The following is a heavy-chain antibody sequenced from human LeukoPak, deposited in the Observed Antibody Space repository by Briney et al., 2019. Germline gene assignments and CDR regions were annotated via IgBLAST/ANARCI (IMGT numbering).Heavy chain of an antibody. V-gene: IGHV3-30*04. J-gene: IGHJ2*01. CDR3: ARWSKTAWYFDL. CDR1: GFTFSSYA. CDR2: ISYDGSNK. D-gene: IGHD5/OR15-5a*01. Sequence: GGSLRLSCAASGFTFSSYAMHWVRQAPGKGLEWVAVISYDGSNKYYADSVKGRFTISRDNSKNTLYLQMNSLRAEDTVVYYCARWSKTAWYFDLWGRGTLVTVSS.